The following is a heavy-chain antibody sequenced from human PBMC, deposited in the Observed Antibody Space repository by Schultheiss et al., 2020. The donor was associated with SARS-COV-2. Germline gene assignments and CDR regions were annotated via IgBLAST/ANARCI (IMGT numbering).Heavy chain of an antibody. CDR1: GGSFSGYY. Sequence: SETLSLSCAVHGGSFSGYYWTWLRQPPGKGLEWIGEINYSGSSFYNASLKSRVTISVDTSKNQFSLKLSSVTAADTAVYYCARHSLWNSEAWGQGTLVTVSS. J-gene: IGHJ5*02. CDR2: INYSGSS. V-gene: IGHV4-34*01. CDR3: ARHSLWNSEA. D-gene: IGHD1-7*01.